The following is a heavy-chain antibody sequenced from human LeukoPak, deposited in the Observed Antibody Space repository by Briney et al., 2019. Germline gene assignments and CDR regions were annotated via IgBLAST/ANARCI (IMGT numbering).Heavy chain of an antibody. V-gene: IGHV3-11*01. CDR3: ARAPGEDIVVPNWFDP. Sequence: GGSLRLSCAASGFTFSDYYMSWIRQAPGKGLEWVSYISSSGSTIYYADSVKGRFTISRDNAKNSLYLQMNSLRAEDTAVYYCARAPGEDIVVPNWFDPWGQGTLVTVSS. CDR1: GFTFSDYY. D-gene: IGHD2-2*01. CDR2: ISSSGSTI. J-gene: IGHJ5*02.